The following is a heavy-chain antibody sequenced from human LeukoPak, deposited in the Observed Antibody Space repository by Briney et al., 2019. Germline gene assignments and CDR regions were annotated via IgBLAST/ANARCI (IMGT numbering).Heavy chain of an antibody. CDR1: GFTFSSYS. CDR2: ISSSSSYI. CDR3: ASLCSGGSCPNFDY. J-gene: IGHJ4*02. Sequence: GGSLRLSCAASGFTFSSYSMNWVRQAPGKGLEWVSSISSSSSYIYYADSVKGRFTISRDNSKNTLYLQMNSLRAEDTAVYYCASLCSGGSCPNFDYWGQGTLVTVSS. V-gene: IGHV3-21*04. D-gene: IGHD2-15*01.